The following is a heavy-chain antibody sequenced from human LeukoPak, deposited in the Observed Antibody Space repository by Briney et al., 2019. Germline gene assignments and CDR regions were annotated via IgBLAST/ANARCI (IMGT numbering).Heavy chain of an antibody. V-gene: IGHV3-23*01. CDR2: ISGSAHKI. D-gene: IGHD2-21*01. Sequence: PGGSLRLSCVASGITFSNYAVSWVRQAPEKGLDWVSVISGSAHKIRYADSVKGRFTISRDNSENIVYLQMNNLRAEDAAVYYCAKDLYVDVRWGSAFDIWGQGTVVTVSS. J-gene: IGHJ3*02. CDR3: AKDLYVDVRWGSAFDI. CDR1: GITFSNYA.